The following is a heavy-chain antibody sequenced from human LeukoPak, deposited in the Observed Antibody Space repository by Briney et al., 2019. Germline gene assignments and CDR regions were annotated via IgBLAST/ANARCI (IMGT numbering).Heavy chain of an antibody. J-gene: IGHJ4*02. Sequence: GGSLRLSCAASGFTFSSYAMHWVRQAPGKGLEYVSAISSNGGSTYYANSVKGRFTISRDNSKNTLYLQMGSLRAEDMAVYYCARSQLLWFGESNYYFDYWGQGTLVTVSS. CDR2: ISSNGGST. CDR3: ARSQLLWFGESNYYFDY. D-gene: IGHD3-10*01. V-gene: IGHV3-64*01. CDR1: GFTFSSYA.